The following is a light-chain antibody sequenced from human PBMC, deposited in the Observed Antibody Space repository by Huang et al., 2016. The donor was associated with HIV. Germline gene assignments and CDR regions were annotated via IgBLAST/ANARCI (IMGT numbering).Light chain of an antibody. CDR1: QTVSIY. V-gene: IGKV3-11*01. CDR3: QRRDNWPPVT. J-gene: IGKJ5*01. Sequence: EIVLTQSPATLSLSPRERATLSCTASQTVSIYLAWYQQKPGQAPTPLISDASKRATGIPGRFSGSGSGADFTLTISSLEPEDVAVYYCQRRDNWPPVTFGQGTRLEIK. CDR2: DAS.